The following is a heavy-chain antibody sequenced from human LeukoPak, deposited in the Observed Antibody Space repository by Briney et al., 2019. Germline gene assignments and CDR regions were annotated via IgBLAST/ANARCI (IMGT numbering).Heavy chain of an antibody. Sequence: GASLRISCKGSGYSSTSYWITWVRQMPGKGLEWMGRIDPSDSYTNYSPSFQGHVTISADKSISTAYLQWSSLTASDTAMYYCARDYGANHWYFDLWGRGTLVTVSS. J-gene: IGHJ2*01. D-gene: IGHD4-23*01. V-gene: IGHV5-10-1*01. CDR1: GYSSTSYW. CDR2: IDPSDSYT. CDR3: ARDYGANHWYFDL.